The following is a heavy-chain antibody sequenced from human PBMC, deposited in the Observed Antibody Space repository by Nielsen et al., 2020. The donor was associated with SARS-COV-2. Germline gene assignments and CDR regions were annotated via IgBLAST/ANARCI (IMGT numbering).Heavy chain of an antibody. D-gene: IGHD2-8*01. CDR3: ARAIVLMVYAIRGSYYYGMDV. J-gene: IGHJ6*02. CDR2: INHSGST. Sequence: GSLRLSCAVYGGSFSGYYWSWIRQPPGKGLEWIGEINHSGSTNYNPSLKCRVTISVDTSKNQFSLKLSSVTAADTAVYYCARAIVLMVYAIRGSYYYGMDVWGQGTTVTVSS. V-gene: IGHV4-34*01. CDR1: GGSFSGYY.